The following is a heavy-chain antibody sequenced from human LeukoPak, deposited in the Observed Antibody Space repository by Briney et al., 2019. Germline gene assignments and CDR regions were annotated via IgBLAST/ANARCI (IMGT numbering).Heavy chain of an antibody. J-gene: IGHJ4*02. Sequence: GGSLRLSCAASGFTFSSYWMTWVRQAPGKGLEWVASIKQDGTEKYYVDSVKGRFTISRDNAKNSLYLQMNSPRADDTAVYFCARSDQRLDYWGQGTLVTVSS. CDR2: IKQDGTEK. V-gene: IGHV3-7*03. CDR3: ARSDQRLDY. D-gene: IGHD2-2*01. CDR1: GFTFSSYW.